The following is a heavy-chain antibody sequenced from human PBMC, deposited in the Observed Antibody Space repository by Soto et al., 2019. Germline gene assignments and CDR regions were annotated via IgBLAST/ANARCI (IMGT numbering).Heavy chain of an antibody. V-gene: IGHV3-7*01. Sequence: EVQVVESGGGLVQPGGSLRLSCAASGFTFGIHWMTWVRQVPGKGLEWVANINQDGSDKYYVDSMDGRFIISSDNAKESSYLKMNSQRVDDTAVYYCATSMRRTLDPWGQGTLVTVS. CDR3: ATSMRRTLDP. D-gene: IGHD2-21*01. J-gene: IGHJ5*02. CDR1: GFTFGIHW. CDR2: INQDGSDK.